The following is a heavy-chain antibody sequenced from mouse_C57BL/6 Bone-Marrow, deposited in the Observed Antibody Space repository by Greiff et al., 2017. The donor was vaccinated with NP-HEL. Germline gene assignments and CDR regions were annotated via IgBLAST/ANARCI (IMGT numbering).Heavy chain of an antibody. CDR3: ARWGLPHYFDY. CDR2: ISDGGSYT. Sequence: EVKVEESGGGLVKPGGSLKLSCAASGFTFSSYAMSWVRQTPEKRLEWVATISDGGSYTYYPDNVKGRFTISRDNAKNNLYLQMSHLKSEDTAMYYCARWGLPHYFDYWGQGTTLTVSS. D-gene: IGHD2-2*01. CDR1: GFTFSSYA. J-gene: IGHJ2*01. V-gene: IGHV5-4*03.